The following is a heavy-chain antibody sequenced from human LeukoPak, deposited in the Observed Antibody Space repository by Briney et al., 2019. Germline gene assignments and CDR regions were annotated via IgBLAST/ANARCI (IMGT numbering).Heavy chain of an antibody. CDR3: VRDRDWAFDY. V-gene: IGHV3-48*01. CDR1: GFTFNTFT. D-gene: IGHD3-9*01. CDR2: INTKSKSM. J-gene: IGHJ4*02. Sequence: PGGSLRLSCLASGFTFNTFTMNWVRQAPGKGPEWISFINTKSKSMYYADSVKGRFTISRDNFRNSLYLQMNNLRAEDTALYYCVRDRDWAFDYWGQGTLVTVSS.